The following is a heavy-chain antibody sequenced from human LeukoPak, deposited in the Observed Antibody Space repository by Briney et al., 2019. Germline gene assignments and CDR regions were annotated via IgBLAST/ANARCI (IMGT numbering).Heavy chain of an antibody. Sequence: SQTLSLTCTVSGGSFSSGSYYWSWIRQPAGKGLEWIGRVYISGSTNYNPSLKSRVTISVDTSKNQFSLKLSSVTAADTAVYYCARDSQWLAYHHFDYWGQGTLVTVSS. J-gene: IGHJ4*02. CDR1: GGSFSSGSYY. CDR2: VYISGST. CDR3: ARDSQWLAYHHFDY. D-gene: IGHD6-19*01. V-gene: IGHV4-61*02.